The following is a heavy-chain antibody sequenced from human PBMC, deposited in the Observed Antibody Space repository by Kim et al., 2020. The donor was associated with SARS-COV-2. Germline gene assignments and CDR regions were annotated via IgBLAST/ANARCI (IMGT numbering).Heavy chain of an antibody. D-gene: IGHD3-3*01. CDR3: ARDFSSRQFDY. V-gene: IGHV3-53*01. Sequence: TYYADSVKGRFTISRDNSKNTVYLQMNSLRAEDTAVYYCARDFSSRQFDYWGQGTLVTVSS. CDR2: T. J-gene: IGHJ4*02.